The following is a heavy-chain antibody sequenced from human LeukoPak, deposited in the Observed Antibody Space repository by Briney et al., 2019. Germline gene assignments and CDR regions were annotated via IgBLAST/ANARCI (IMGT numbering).Heavy chain of an antibody. V-gene: IGHV4-59*12. J-gene: IGHJ4*02. D-gene: IGHD3-22*01. CDR2: IFYSGNT. CDR1: GGSISNYY. Sequence: SETLSLTCTVSGGSISNYYWSWIRQPPGKGLEWIGFIFYSGNTNYSPSLKSRVTISVDTSKNQFSLKLSSVTAVDTAVYYCAGTGYYDSSGYNEIDYWGQGTLVTVSS. CDR3: AGTGYYDSSGYNEIDY.